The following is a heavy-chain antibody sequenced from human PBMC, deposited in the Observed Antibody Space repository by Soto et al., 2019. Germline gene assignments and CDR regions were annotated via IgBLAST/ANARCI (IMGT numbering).Heavy chain of an antibody. J-gene: IGHJ3*02. V-gene: IGHV1-3*01. CDR1: GYTFTSYA. CDR3: ARGPEDIVGAHYAFDI. CDR2: INAGNGNT. D-gene: IGHD1-26*01. Sequence: ASVKVSCKASGYTFTSYAMHWVRQAPGQRLEWMGWINAGNGNTKYSQKFQGRVTITRDTSTSTAYMELSSLRSEDTAVYYCARGPEDIVGAHYAFDIWGQGTMVTVSS.